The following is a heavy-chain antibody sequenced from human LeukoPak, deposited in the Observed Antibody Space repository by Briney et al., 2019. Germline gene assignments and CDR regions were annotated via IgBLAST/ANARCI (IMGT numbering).Heavy chain of an antibody. J-gene: IGHJ4*02. CDR1: GYTFTSYD. V-gene: IGHV1-2*02. CDR2: INPNSGGT. CDR3: ARGLYGGNSKVGDY. Sequence: ASVKVSCKASGYTFTSYDINWVRQATGQGLEWMGWINPNSGGTNYAQKFQGRVTMTRDTSISTAYMELSRLRSDDTAVYYCARGLYGGNSKVGDYWGQGTLVTVSS. D-gene: IGHD4-23*01.